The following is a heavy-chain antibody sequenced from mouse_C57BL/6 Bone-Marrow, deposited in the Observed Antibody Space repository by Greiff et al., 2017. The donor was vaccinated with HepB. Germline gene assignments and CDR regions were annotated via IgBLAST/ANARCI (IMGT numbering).Heavy chain of an antibody. Sequence: QVQLQQPGAELVKPGASVKMSCKASGYTFNSYWITWVKQRPGQGLEWIGDIYPGSGSTNYNEKFKSKATLTVDKSYSTAYMQLSSLTSEDSAVYYWARSETAQATWGQGTTLTVSS. V-gene: IGHV1-55*01. CDR2: IYPGSGST. CDR3: ARSETAQAT. J-gene: IGHJ2*01. CDR1: GYTFNSYW. D-gene: IGHD3-2*02.